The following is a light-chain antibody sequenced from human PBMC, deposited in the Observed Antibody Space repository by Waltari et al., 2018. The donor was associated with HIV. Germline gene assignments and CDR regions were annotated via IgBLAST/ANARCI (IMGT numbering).Light chain of an antibody. CDR2: GND. V-gene: IGLV1-51*01. CDR3: GTWDRSLGGGV. J-gene: IGLJ3*02. CDR1: SSNIGTDY. Sequence: QSVLTQPPSVSAAPGQKVAISCSVGSSNIGTDYVSWYQHVPGSAPKLLIYGNDKRPSGTPDRFSGSKSGTSATLDITGLQTGDGADYYCGTWDRSLGGGVFGGGTKLTVL.